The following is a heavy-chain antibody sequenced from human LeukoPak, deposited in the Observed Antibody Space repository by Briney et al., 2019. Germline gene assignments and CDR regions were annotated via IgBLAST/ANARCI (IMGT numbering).Heavy chain of an antibody. CDR3: ARDPAVAGNYNWFDP. J-gene: IGHJ5*02. D-gene: IGHD6-19*01. Sequence: PGGSLRLSCAASGFTFSSYWMHWVRQAPGKGLVWVSRINSDGSSTSYAGSVKGRFTISRGNAKNTLYLQMNSLRAEDTAVYYCARDPAVAGNYNWFDPWGQGTLVTVSS. CDR2: INSDGSST. V-gene: IGHV3-74*01. CDR1: GFTFSSYW.